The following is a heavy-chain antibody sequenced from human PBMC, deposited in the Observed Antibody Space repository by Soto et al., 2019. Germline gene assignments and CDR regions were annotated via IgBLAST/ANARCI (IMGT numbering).Heavy chain of an antibody. CDR1: WFTVSNYY. V-gene: IGHV3-53*01. CDR3: ARGKSRDAYNPLGY. CDR2: IYTAGPT. J-gene: IGHJ4*02. D-gene: IGHD1-1*01. Sequence: LSLSFAASWFTVSNYYMSLVRQAPGRGLQWVSVIYTAGPTYYADSVKGRFTISRDESKNTLYFQMDNLRAEDTATYYCARGKSRDAYNPLGYWGPGTLVTVSS.